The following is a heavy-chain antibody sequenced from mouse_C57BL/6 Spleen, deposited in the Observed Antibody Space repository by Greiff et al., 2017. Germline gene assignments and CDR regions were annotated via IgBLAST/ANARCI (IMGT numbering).Heavy chain of an antibody. CDR3: ARHEHDYGLYFDD. Sequence: QVQLQQSGAELVKPGASVKLSCTASGYTFTEYSIHWVKQRSGQGLEWIGWFYPGGGCINYHQKFKVKATLTVDTSSSTVYMERSRLTSEDSAVDFCARHEHDYGLYFDDWGQGTTVTVSS. CDR1: GYTFTEYS. CDR2: FYPGGGCI. J-gene: IGHJ2*01. V-gene: IGHV1-62-2*01. D-gene: IGHD2-4*01.